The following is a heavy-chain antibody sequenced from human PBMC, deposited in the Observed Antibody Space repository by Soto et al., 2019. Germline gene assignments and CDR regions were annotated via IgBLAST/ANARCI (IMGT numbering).Heavy chain of an antibody. J-gene: IGHJ4*02. Sequence: QVQLQQSGPGLMKPSQTLSLTCAISGDSVSSNGVAWNWIRQSPSRGLEWQGRTYYASKWNNGYSPSVKSRITINPDTSKHQFSLQLHFVTPEDTAVYYCARGRKRAFDYWGQGTLVTVSS. CDR1: GDSVSSNGVA. CDR3: ARGRKRAFDY. V-gene: IGHV6-1*01. CDR2: TYYASKWNN.